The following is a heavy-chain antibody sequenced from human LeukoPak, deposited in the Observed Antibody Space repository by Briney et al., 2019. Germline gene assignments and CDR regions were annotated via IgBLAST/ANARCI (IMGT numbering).Heavy chain of an antibody. J-gene: IGHJ4*02. CDR3: ARAPILYYFDY. V-gene: IGHV4-59*02. D-gene: IGHD2-15*01. CDR2: VYYSGST. CDR1: GFTVSSKY. Sequence: GSLRLSRAASGFTVSSKYMSWIRQPPGKGLEWIGYVYYSGSTSYNPSLKSRVTISLDTSKNQFSLNLSSVTAADTAVYYCARAPILYYFDYWGQGTLVTVSS.